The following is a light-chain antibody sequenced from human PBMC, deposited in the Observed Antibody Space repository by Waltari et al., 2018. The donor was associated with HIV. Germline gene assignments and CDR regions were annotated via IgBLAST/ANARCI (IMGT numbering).Light chain of an antibody. J-gene: IGKJ3*01. CDR1: ENIGRY. CDR2: AAS. CDR3: QQSYSSPRT. Sequence: IPMTQLSCLRSAPLLDRLAITCRASENIGRYLNWYQQKSGKAAKLLIYAASNLQSGVPSRFSGSGSGIDFTLTISSLQPEDFATFYCQQSYSSPRTCGPGTKVEIK. V-gene: IGKV1-39*01.